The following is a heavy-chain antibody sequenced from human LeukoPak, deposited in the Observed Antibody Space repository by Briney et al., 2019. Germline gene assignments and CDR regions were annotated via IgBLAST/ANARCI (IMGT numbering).Heavy chain of an antibody. Sequence: SETLSLTCTVSGGSISSYYWSWIRQPPGKGLEWIGYIYYSGSTNYNPSLKSRVTISVDTSKNQFSLKLSSVTAADTAVYCCASTIFASVGWFDPWGQGTLVTVSS. CDR3: ASTIFASVGWFDP. J-gene: IGHJ5*02. V-gene: IGHV4-59*01. CDR2: IYYSGST. CDR1: GGSISSYY. D-gene: IGHD3-3*01.